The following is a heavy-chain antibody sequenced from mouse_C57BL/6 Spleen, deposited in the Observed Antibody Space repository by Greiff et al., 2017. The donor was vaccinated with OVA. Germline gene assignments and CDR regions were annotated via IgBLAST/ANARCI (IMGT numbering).Heavy chain of an antibody. CDR1: GFNIKDYY. J-gene: IGHJ2*01. Sequence: VQLQQSGAELVKPGASVKLSCTASGFNIKDYYMHWVKQRTEQGLEWIGRIDPEDGETKYAPKLQGKATITVDTSSNTAYLQLSSLTSEDSAVYYCTTIYYGYENYWGQGTTLTVSS. D-gene: IGHD2-2*01. V-gene: IGHV14-2*01. CDR3: TTIYYGYENY. CDR2: IDPEDGET.